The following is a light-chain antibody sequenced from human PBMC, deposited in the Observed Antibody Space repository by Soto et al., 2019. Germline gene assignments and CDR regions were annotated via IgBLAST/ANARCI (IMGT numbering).Light chain of an antibody. CDR1: QSVRSN. J-gene: IGKJ4*01. CDR2: GAS. V-gene: IGKV3-15*01. Sequence: EVVMTQSPATLSVSPGERATLSCRASQSVRSNFAWYQQKPGQAPRLLIYGASTRATDIPARFSGSGSGTEFTLTISSLQSEDFALYYCQQYNNWPLTFGGGTKVDIK. CDR3: QQYNNWPLT.